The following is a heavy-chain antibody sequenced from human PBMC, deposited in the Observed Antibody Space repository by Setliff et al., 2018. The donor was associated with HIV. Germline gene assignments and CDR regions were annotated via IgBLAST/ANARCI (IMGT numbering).Heavy chain of an antibody. V-gene: IGHV3-30-3*02. Sequence: GSLRLSCAASGFTFSNYAMHWVRQAPGKGLEWVAVISYDGSNKYYADSVKGRFTISRDNSKNTLYLQMNSLRVEDTAVYHCAKRRGSGYYGFHGMDLWGQGTTVTVSS. J-gene: IGHJ6*02. CDR2: ISYDGSNK. D-gene: IGHD5-12*01. CDR3: AKRRGSGYYGFHGMDL. CDR1: GFTFSNYA.